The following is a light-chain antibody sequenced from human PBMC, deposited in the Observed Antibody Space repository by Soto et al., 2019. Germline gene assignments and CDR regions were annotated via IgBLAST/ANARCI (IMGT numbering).Light chain of an antibody. CDR2: QVS. CDR1: QSLVYSDGNTY. Sequence: AVMTQSPLSLPVTLGQPASLSCKSSQSLVYSDGNTYLSWFQQRPGQSPRRLIYQVSDRDSGVPDRFSGSGSGTDFTLKISRVEAEDVGVYYCMQGTHWPWTFGQGTKVEIK. V-gene: IGKV2-30*01. J-gene: IGKJ1*01. CDR3: MQGTHWPWT.